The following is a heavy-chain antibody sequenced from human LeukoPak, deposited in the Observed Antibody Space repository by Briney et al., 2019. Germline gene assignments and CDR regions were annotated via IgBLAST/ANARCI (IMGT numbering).Heavy chain of an antibody. CDR2: IIPILGIA. Sequence: SVKVSCKASGGTFSSYAIIWVRQAPGQGLEWMGRIIPILGIANYAQKFQGRVTITADKSTSTAYMELSSLRSEDTAVYYCARDVDTAMVNNWFDPWGQGTLVTVSS. D-gene: IGHD5-18*01. CDR1: GGTFSSYA. J-gene: IGHJ5*02. V-gene: IGHV1-69*04. CDR3: ARDVDTAMVNNWFDP.